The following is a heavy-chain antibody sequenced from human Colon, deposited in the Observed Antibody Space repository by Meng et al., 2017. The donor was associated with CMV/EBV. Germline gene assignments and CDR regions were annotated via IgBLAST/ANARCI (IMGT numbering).Heavy chain of an antibody. CDR1: GYTFTHNM. D-gene: IGHD6-19*01. CDR3: ARDRLIPDS. Sequence: KGSCKTSGYTFTHNMIHWARLAPGQGLEWMGIINPNDDTKYYTQKFQGRITMTRDTSTSTVYMELSSLRSEDTAVYYCARDRLIPDSWGQGTLVTVSS. V-gene: IGHV1-46*01. CDR2: INPNDDTK. J-gene: IGHJ5*01.